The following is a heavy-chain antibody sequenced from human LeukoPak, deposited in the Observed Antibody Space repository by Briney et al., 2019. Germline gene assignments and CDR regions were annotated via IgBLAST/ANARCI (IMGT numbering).Heavy chain of an antibody. V-gene: IGHV3-7*01. J-gene: IGHJ4*02. D-gene: IGHD2-21*02. CDR2: IKEDGSEK. CDR1: GGSFSGYY. Sequence: ETLSLTCAVYGGSFSGYYWSWIRQPPGKGLEWVANIKEDGSEKNYVDSVKGRFTISRDNAKNSLSLQMNSLRAEDTAMYYCARRRIVVVTGITYFDYWGQGTLVTVFS. CDR3: ARRRIVVVTGITYFDY.